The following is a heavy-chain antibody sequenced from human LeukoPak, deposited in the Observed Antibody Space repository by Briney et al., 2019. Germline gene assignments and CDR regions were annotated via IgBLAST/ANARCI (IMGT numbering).Heavy chain of an antibody. CDR3: ARAPRAVAGDY. Sequence: GGSLRLSCAASGFTYSIYWMSWVRQAAGKGLEWVANIKEDGSEKYYVDSVKGRFTISRDNTKNSVYLQMSSLRAEDTAVYYCARAPRAVAGDYWGQGTLVTVSS. V-gene: IGHV3-7*01. J-gene: IGHJ4*02. CDR2: IKEDGSEK. D-gene: IGHD6-19*01. CDR1: GFTYSIYW.